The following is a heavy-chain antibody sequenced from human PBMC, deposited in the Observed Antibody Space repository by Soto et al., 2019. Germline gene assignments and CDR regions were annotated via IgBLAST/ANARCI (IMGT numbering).Heavy chain of an antibody. CDR3: ARVDYGSGMIFDS. D-gene: IGHD3-10*01. J-gene: IGHJ4*02. V-gene: IGHV4-30-2*01. Sequence: PLETLSLTCAVSGGSISSGGYSWSWIRQPPGKGLEWIGYIYHSGSTYYNPSLKSRVTISVDTSKNQFSLKLSSVTAADTAVYYCARVDYGSGMIFDSGGQGTLVTVS. CDR2: IYHSGST. CDR1: GGSISSGGYS.